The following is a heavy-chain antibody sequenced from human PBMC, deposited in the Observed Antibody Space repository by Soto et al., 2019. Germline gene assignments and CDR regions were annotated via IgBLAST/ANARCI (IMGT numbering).Heavy chain of an antibody. CDR2: VSHSGTA. CDR3: ARIHWSQSSLDY. J-gene: IGHJ4*02. V-gene: IGHV4-30-2*01. Sequence: PSETLSLTCAVSGGSIDSGAYSLSWIRQPPGKGLEWIGYVSHSGTAYSIPSLNGRLTLSVDSSQTQFSLKLTSVTAADSAVYYCARIHWSQSSLDYWGRGILVTSPQ. D-gene: IGHD6-19*01. CDR1: GGSIDSGAYS.